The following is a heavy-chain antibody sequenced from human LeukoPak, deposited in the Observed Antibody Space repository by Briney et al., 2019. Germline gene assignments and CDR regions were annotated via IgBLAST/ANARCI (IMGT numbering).Heavy chain of an antibody. J-gene: IGHJ2*01. CDR1: GGSISSYY. V-gene: IGHV4-4*07. CDR2: IYTSGST. Sequence: SETLSLTCTVSGGSISSYYWSWIRQPAGKGLEWIGRIYTSGSTNYNPSLKSRVTISVDTSKNQFSLKVSSVTAADTAVYYCARRSQLRYFDWLLKPSDWYFDLWGRGTLVTVSS. D-gene: IGHD3-9*01. CDR3: ARRSQLRYFDWLLKPSDWYFDL.